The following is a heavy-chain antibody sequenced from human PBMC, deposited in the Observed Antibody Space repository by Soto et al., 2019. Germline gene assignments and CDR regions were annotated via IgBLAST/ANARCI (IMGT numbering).Heavy chain of an antibody. D-gene: IGHD3-10*01. CDR1: GFSFSTFD. V-gene: IGHV3-13*01. CDR3: GRDRLLRHLVRGITKASYSGVDV. J-gene: IGHJ6*02. Sequence: GVSLGLSCAGSGFSFSTFDMHWVRQATGQSLEWVASVGKDGDIYYGGSLKGRFTISRDNGKNSLSLHMNSLRAEDTAVYYCGRDRLLRHLVRGITKASYSGVDVWGQGTTVTVSS. CDR2: VGKDGDI.